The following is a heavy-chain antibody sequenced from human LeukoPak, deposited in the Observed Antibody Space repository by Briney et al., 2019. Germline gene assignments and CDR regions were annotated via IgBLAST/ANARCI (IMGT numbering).Heavy chain of an antibody. V-gene: IGHV4-30-4*01. CDR2: IYYSGST. CDR1: GGSFSGYY. CDR3: ARDMTYGSGSPGAFDI. Sequence: PSETLSLTCAVYGGSFSGYYWSWIRQPPGKGLEWIGYIYYSGSTYYNPSLKSRVTISVDTSKNQFSLKLSSVTAADTAVYYCARDMTYGSGSPGAFDIWGQGTMVTVSS. J-gene: IGHJ3*02. D-gene: IGHD3-10*01.